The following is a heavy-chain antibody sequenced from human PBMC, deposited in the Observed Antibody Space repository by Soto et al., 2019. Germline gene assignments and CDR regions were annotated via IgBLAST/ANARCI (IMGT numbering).Heavy chain of an antibody. V-gene: IGHV3-21*01. CDR3: ARDRSGDIMAFDI. CDR1: GFTFSSYS. CDR2: ISSSSSYI. J-gene: IGHJ3*02. D-gene: IGHD6-19*01. Sequence: AGGSLRLSCAASGFTFSSYSMNWVRQAPGKGLEWVSSISSSSSYIYYADSVKGRFTISRDNAKNSLYLQMNSLRAEDTAVYYCARDRSGDIMAFDIWGQGTMVTVSS.